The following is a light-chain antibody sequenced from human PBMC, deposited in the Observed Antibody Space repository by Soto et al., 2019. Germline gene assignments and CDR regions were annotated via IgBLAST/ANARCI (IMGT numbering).Light chain of an antibody. CDR3: HQCATPPLT. J-gene: IGKJ1*01. CDR2: DAS. Sequence: EIVLTQSPGTLSLSPGERATLSCRASQSVSKNFLAWYQHKPGQAPRLLIDDASNRATGIPDRFSGSGSGTDFTLTISSLEPEDSAVYYFHQCATPPLTFGQGTKVEIK. CDR1: QSVSKNF. V-gene: IGKV3-20*01.